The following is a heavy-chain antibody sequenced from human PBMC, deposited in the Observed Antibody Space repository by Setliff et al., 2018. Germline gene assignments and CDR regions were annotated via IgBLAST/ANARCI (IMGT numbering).Heavy chain of an antibody. CDR2: VSHSGST. Sequence: SETLSLTCTVSGASINNHYWAWIRQPPGKGLEWIGYVSHSGSTDYNPSLRSRVTVSVDTSRIHFSLKLRSVTAAVTAVYYCARAPGRQDYHYMELWGKGTTVTVSS. CDR3: ARAPGRQDYHYMEL. J-gene: IGHJ6*03. CDR1: GASINNHY. V-gene: IGHV4-59*11. D-gene: IGHD2-15*01.